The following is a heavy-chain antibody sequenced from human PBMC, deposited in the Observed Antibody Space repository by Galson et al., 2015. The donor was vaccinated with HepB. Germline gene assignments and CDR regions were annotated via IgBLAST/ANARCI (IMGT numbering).Heavy chain of an antibody. CDR1: GYTFTSYG. J-gene: IGHJ5*02. CDR2: ISSYNGNT. CDR3: ARDRARRDGARGAWFDP. V-gene: IGHV1-18*01. D-gene: IGHD4-17*01. Sequence: SVKLSCEASGYTFTSYGISWVRQAPGQGLEWMGWISSYNGNTNYAQKLQGRVTMTTDTSKSTAYMDLRSLRSDDTAVYYCARDRARRDGARGAWFDPWGQGTLVTVSS.